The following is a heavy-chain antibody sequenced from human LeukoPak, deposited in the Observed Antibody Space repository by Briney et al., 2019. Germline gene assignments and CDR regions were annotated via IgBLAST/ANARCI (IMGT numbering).Heavy chain of an antibody. V-gene: IGHV3-7*01. CDR3: AREASLYCSGDSCYWAFDY. Sequence: AGSLRPSCAAAGFTISTYWMSWVRQAPGQGLEWVTNMKQDGGKTYYVASVRGRFTISTDNARKSLYLQMNSLRDEDTAVYYCAREASLYCSGDSCYWAFDYWGQGTLVTVSS. D-gene: IGHD2-21*01. J-gene: IGHJ4*02. CDR1: GFTISTYW. CDR2: MKQDGGKT.